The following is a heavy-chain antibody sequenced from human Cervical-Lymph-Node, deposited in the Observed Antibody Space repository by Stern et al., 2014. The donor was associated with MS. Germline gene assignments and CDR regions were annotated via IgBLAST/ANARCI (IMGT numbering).Heavy chain of an antibody. D-gene: IGHD5-24*01. V-gene: IGHV2-5*02. CDR3: ARMIPTIKSCYYYFGMDV. Sequence: QVTLKESGPNLVKPTQTLTLTCTFSGFSFTTSEVGVGWIRQPPGKALEWLGIIYLDDDKRYSPSRKCRLTITKDTSKNQVVLTMASMDLVDTATYYCARMIPTIKSCYYYFGMDVWGQGTTVTVSS. J-gene: IGHJ6*02. CDR1: GFSFTTSEVG. CDR2: IYLDDDK.